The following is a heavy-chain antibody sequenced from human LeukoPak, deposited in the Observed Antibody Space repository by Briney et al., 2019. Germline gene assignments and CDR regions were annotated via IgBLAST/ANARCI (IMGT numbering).Heavy chain of an antibody. Sequence: PSETLSLTCAVYGGSFSGYHWSWIRQPPGKGLEWIGEINHSGSTNYNPSLKSRVTISVDTSKNQFSLKLTSVTAADTAVYYCARFPPVFDYWGQGTLVIVSS. V-gene: IGHV4-34*01. D-gene: IGHD1-14*01. CDR1: GGSFSGYH. J-gene: IGHJ4*02. CDR3: ARFPPVFDY. CDR2: INHSGST.